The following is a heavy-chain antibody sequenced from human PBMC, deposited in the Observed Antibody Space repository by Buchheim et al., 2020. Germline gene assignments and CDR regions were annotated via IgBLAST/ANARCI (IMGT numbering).Heavy chain of an antibody. CDR3: AKEKGSFDN. J-gene: IGHJ4*02. D-gene: IGHD6-6*01. Sequence: QVQLVESGGGVVQPGKSLRLSCAASGFIFSSYGMHWVRQAPGKGLEWVAFIRFDGSKTDYGDSVKGRFTISRDNSENTLYLQMNSLRSEDTAVYYCAKEKGSFDNWGLGTL. CDR2: IRFDGSKT. CDR1: GFIFSSYG. V-gene: IGHV3-30*02.